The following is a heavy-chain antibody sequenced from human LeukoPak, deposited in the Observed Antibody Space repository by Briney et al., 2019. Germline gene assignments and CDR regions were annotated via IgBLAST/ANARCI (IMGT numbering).Heavy chain of an antibody. CDR3: ARELEVDYYYYYGMDV. V-gene: IGHV6-1*01. CDR2: TYYRSKWYN. CDR1: GDSVSSNSAA. Sequence: SQTLSLTCAISGDSVSSNSAAWNWIRQSPSRGLEWLGRTYYRSKWYNDYAVSVKSRTTINPDTSKNQFSLQLNSVTPEDTAVYYCARELEVDYYYYYGMDVWGQGTTVTVSS. D-gene: IGHD2-15*01. J-gene: IGHJ6*02.